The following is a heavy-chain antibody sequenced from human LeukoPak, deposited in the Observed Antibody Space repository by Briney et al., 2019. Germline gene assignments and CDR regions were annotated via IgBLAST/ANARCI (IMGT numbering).Heavy chain of an antibody. V-gene: IGHV1-8*01. Sequence: ASVKVSCKASGYTFTSYDINWVRQATGQGLEWMGWMNPNSGNTGYAQKFQGRVTMTRNTSISTAYMELSSLRSEDTAVYYCARAMDTAMVGWFDPWGQGTLVTASS. CDR1: GYTFTSYD. D-gene: IGHD5-18*01. CDR2: MNPNSGNT. CDR3: ARAMDTAMVGWFDP. J-gene: IGHJ5*02.